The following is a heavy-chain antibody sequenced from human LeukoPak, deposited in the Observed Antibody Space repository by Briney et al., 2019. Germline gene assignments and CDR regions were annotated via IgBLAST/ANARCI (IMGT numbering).Heavy chain of an antibody. CDR3: ARHGSGWSFDY. V-gene: IGHV4-59*01. Sequence: PSETLSLTCKVSGGSISTYYWSWFRQPPGKGQEWIGYIYNSGSATYNPSLKSRVTISVDTSKNQFSLKLTSVSTTDTAVYYCARHGSGWSFDYWGQGVLVTVSS. CDR2: IYNSGSA. D-gene: IGHD6-19*01. J-gene: IGHJ4*02. CDR1: GGSISTYY.